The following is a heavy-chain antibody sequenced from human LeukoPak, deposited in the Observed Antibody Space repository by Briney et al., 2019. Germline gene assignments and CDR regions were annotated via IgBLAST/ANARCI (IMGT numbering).Heavy chain of an antibody. D-gene: IGHD1-26*01. CDR2: INPSGGST. J-gene: IGHJ3*02. CDR3: ASGEGSQHTFNAFDI. CDR1: GYTFTSYY. V-gene: IGHV1-46*01. Sequence: ASVKVSCKASGYTFTSYYMHWVRQAPGQGLEWMGIINPSGGSTSYAQKFQGRVTMTRDTSTSTVYMELSSLRSEDTAVYYCASGEGSQHTFNAFDIWGQGTMVTVSS.